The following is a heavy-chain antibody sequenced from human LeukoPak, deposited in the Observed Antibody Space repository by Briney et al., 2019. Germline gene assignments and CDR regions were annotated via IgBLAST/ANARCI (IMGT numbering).Heavy chain of an antibody. CDR2: ISGSGGST. D-gene: IGHD3-10*01. J-gene: IGHJ6*02. Sequence: PGGSLRLSCAASGFTFSSYAMSWVRQAPGKGLEWVSAISGSGGSTYYADSVKGRFTISRDNSKNTLYLQMNSLRAEDTAVYYCARDRGEPVRGVILYYGMDVWGQGTTVTVSS. CDR1: GFTFSSYA. V-gene: IGHV3-23*01. CDR3: ARDRGEPVRGVILYYGMDV.